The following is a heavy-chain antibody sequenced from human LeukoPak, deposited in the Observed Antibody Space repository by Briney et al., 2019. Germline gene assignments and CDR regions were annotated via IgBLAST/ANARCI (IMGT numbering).Heavy chain of an antibody. D-gene: IGHD6-13*01. V-gene: IGHV3-73*01. Sequence: GGSLKLSCAASGFTFSGSAMHWVRQAFGKGLEWVGRIRSKANSYATAYAASVKGRFTISRDDSKNTAYLQMNSLKTEDTAVYYCTRSLTGYSSSWYPVDWGQGTLVTVSS. CDR3: TRSLTGYSSSWYPVD. CDR1: GFTFSGSA. J-gene: IGHJ4*02. CDR2: IRSKANSYAT.